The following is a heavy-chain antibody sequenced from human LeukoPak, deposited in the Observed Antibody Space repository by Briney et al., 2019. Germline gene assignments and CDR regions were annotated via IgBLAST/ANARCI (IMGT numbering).Heavy chain of an antibody. J-gene: IGHJ4*02. Sequence: PSETLSLTCTVSGVSISSSSYYWGWIRQPPGKGLEWIGSIYYSGSTYYNPSLKSRVTISVDTSKNQFSLKLSSVTAADTAVYYCARSGLVAAGTFYWGQGTLVTVSS. CDR2: IYYSGST. D-gene: IGHD6-13*01. CDR1: GVSISSSSYY. CDR3: ARSGLVAAGTFY. V-gene: IGHV4-39*07.